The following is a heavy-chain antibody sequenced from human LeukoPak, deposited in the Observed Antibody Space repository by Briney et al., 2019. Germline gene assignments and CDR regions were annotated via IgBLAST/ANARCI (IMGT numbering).Heavy chain of an antibody. Sequence: GASVKVSCKASGGTFSSYAISWVRQAPGQGLEWMGRIIPILGIANYAQKFQGRVTITADKSTGTAYMELSSLRSEDTAVYYCARDSILTGYFDYWGQGTLVTVSS. CDR3: ARDSILTGYFDY. V-gene: IGHV1-69*04. J-gene: IGHJ4*02. D-gene: IGHD3-9*01. CDR2: IIPILGIA. CDR1: GGTFSSYA.